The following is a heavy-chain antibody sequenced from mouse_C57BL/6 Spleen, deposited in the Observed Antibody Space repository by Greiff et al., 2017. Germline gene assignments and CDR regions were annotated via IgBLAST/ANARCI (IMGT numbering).Heavy chain of an antibody. CDR1: GFTFSDYG. V-gene: IGHV5-17*01. CDR3: ATFTTVVAKGAMDY. J-gene: IGHJ4*01. D-gene: IGHD1-1*01. Sequence: EVQRVESGGGLVKPGGSLKLSCAASGFTFSDYGMHWVRQAPEKGLEWVAYISSGSSTIYYADTVKGRFTISRDNAKNTLFLQMTSLRSEDTAMYYCATFTTVVAKGAMDYWGQGTSVTVPS. CDR2: ISSGSSTI.